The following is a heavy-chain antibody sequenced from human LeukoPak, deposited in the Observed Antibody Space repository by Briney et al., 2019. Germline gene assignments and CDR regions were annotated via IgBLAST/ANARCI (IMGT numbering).Heavy chain of an antibody. Sequence: GGSLRLSCAASGFTFSSYWMHWVRQAPGKGLVWVSRINTDGSSTSYADSVKGRFTISRDNAKNTLYLQMNSLRAEDTAVYYCARDPYGDYARYFDYWGQGTLVTVSS. J-gene: IGHJ4*02. CDR2: INTDGSST. V-gene: IGHV3-74*01. CDR1: GFTFSSYW. D-gene: IGHD4-17*01. CDR3: ARDPYGDYARYFDY.